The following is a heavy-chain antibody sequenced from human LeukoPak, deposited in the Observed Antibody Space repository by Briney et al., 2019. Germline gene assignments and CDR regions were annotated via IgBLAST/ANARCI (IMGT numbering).Heavy chain of an antibody. CDR3: ARDTKYAFDN. CDR2: IGISSGNT. Sequence: GGSLRLSCAASGFTFSSYSMNWVRQAPGKGLEWISYIGISSGNTKYADSVKGRFTISGDKAKNSVYLQMNSLRVEDTAVYYCARDTKYAFDNGGQGTLVTVSA. J-gene: IGHJ4*02. V-gene: IGHV3-21*05. CDR1: GFTFSSYS. D-gene: IGHD2-2*01.